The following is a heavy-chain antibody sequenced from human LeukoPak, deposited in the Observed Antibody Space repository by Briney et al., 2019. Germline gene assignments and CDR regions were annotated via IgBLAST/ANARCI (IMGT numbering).Heavy chain of an antibody. CDR3: ARDSSGYSYGYNYYYYMDV. J-gene: IGHJ6*03. V-gene: IGHV3-53*01. CDR2: INSGGNT. D-gene: IGHD5-18*01. CDR1: GFTVSSNY. Sequence: GGSLRLSCAASGFTVSSNYMSWVRQALGKGLEWISVINSGGNTYYADSVKGRLTISRDNSKNTLYLQMNSLRAEDTAVYYCARDSSGYSYGYNYYYYMDVWGKGTTVTVSS.